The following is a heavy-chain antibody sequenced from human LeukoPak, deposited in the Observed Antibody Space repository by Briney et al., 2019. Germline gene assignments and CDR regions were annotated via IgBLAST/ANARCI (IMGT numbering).Heavy chain of an antibody. CDR1: GFTFNDHG. CDR2: VSGSGGDT. Sequence: PGGSLRLSCAASGFTFNDHGMNWVRQAPGKGLEWVSAVSGSGGDTYYAGSVKGRFTVSRDNSKNTLYLQMNSLRAENTAVYFCAKELIIQPTGTVAFDIWGQGTMVTVSS. J-gene: IGHJ3*02. V-gene: IGHV3-23*01. D-gene: IGHD1-1*01. CDR3: AKELIIQPTGTVAFDI.